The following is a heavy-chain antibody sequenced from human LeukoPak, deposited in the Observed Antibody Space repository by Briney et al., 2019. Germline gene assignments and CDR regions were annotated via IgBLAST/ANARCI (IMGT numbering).Heavy chain of an antibody. CDR2: IYYSGST. CDR1: GGSISSYY. V-gene: IGHV4-59*01. Sequence: SETLSLTCTVSGGSISSYYWSWIRQPPGKGLEWIGYIYYSGSTNYNPSLKSRVTISVDTSKNQFSLKLSSVTAADTAVYYCARDVSYCSSTSCYRSWAFDIWGQGTMVTVSS. CDR3: ARDVSYCSSTSCYRSWAFDI. D-gene: IGHD2-2*01. J-gene: IGHJ3*02.